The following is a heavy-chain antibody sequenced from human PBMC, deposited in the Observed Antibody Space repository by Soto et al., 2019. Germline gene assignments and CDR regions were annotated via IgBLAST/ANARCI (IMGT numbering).Heavy chain of an antibody. V-gene: IGHV4-38-2*01. CDR2: VYHGGST. CDR1: GLSMSSGNN. J-gene: IGHJ3*01. CDR3: ARARGDDAFNV. Sequence: ETLSPTFAPTGLSMSSGNNSAWIRKHPGKGLEWIGSVYHGGSTYYNPSLKSRVSISIDLSKNQFSLKLTSVTAADTAAHYWARARGDDAFNVWRQGTLVTVSS. D-gene: IGHD3-16*01.